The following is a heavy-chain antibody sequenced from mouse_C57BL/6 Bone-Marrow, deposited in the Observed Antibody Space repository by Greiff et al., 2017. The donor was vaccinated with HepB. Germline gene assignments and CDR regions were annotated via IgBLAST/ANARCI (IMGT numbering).Heavy chain of an antibody. CDR3: ARKGLRRDYAMDY. J-gene: IGHJ4*01. CDR1: GYSFTGYF. CDR2: INPYNGDT. D-gene: IGHD2-4*01. V-gene: IGHV1-20*01. Sequence: EVQLQQSGPELVKPGDSVKISCKASGYSFTGYFMNWVMQSHGKSLEWIGRINPYNGDTFYNQKFKGKATLTVDKSSSTAHMELRSLTSEDSAVYFCARKGLRRDYAMDYWGQGTSVTVSS.